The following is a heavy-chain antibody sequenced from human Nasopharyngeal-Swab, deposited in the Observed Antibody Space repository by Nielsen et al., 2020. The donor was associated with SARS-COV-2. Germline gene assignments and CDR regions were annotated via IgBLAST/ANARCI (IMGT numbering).Heavy chain of an antibody. J-gene: IGHJ5*02. V-gene: IGHV3-48*02. Sequence: GGSLRLSCAASGFTFSSYSMNWVRQAPGKGLEWVSYISSSSSTIYYADSVKGRFTISRDNAKNSLYLQMNSLRDEDTAVYYCARDPGYSSSWYYNWFDPWGQGTLVTVSS. CDR2: ISSSSSTI. CDR1: GFTFSSYS. D-gene: IGHD6-13*01. CDR3: ARDPGYSSSWYYNWFDP.